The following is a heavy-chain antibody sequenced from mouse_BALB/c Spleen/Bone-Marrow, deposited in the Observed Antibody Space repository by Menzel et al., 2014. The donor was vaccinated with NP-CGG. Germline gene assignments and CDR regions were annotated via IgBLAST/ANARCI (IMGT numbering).Heavy chain of an antibody. Sequence: EVQLQQSGPELEKPGASVTISCKASGYSFTGYNMNWVKQSTGKSLEWIGNIDPYYGGTTYNQKFKGKATLTVDKSSSTAYMQLKSLTSEVSAVYYCAIYGDTRHFDVWGGGTTCTVSS. CDR3: AIYGDTRHFDV. V-gene: IGHV1-42*01. D-gene: IGHD1-1*01. CDR1: GYSFTGYN. CDR2: IDPYYGGT. J-gene: IGHJ1*01.